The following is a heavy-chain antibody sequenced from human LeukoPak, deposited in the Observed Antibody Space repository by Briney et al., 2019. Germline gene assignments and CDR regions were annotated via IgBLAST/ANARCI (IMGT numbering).Heavy chain of an antibody. Sequence: PSETLSLTCTVSGGSMSSYYWTWLRQPPGKELEWIGYIYNSGSTNYNPSLKSRVTISVDTSKNQFSLKLSSVTAADTAVYYCAREYPVTHDGDIWGQGSLVTVSS. J-gene: IGHJ4*02. CDR1: GGSMSSYY. CDR3: AREYPVTHDGDI. D-gene: IGHD2-21*01. V-gene: IGHV4-59*01. CDR2: IYNSGST.